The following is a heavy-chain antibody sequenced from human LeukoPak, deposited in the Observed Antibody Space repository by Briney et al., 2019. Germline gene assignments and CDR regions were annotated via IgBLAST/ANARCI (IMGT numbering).Heavy chain of an antibody. V-gene: IGHV4-61*01. D-gene: IGHD6-19*01. J-gene: IGHJ4*02. CDR1: GGSVSSGSYY. CDR2: IYYSGST. Sequence: SETLSLTCTVSGGSVSSGSYYWNWIRQPPGKGLEWIGYIYYSGSTNYNPSLKSRVTISLDTPKNQFSLKLSSVTAADTAVYYCARGRGSGWYAFDYWGQGTLVTVSS. CDR3: ARGRGSGWYAFDY.